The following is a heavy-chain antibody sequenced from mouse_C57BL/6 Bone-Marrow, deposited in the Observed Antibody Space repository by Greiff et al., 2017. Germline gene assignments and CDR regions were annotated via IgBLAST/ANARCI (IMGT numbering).Heavy chain of an antibody. J-gene: IGHJ4*01. CDR1: GYTFTNYW. Sequence: QVQLQQSGAELVKPGASVKLSCKASGYTFTNYWMHWVKQRPGQGLGWIGMMHPNGGSPDYNEKFKSEATLSVDKSSRTAYMELSRLTSEDSAVYYCARSYDYDDYTMDYWGQGTSVTVSS. V-gene: IGHV1-64*01. D-gene: IGHD2-4*01. CDR3: ARSYDYDDYTMDY. CDR2: MHPNGGSP.